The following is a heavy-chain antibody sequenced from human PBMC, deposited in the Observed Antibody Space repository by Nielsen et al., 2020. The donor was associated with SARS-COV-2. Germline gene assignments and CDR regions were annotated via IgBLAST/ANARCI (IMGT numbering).Heavy chain of an antibody. Sequence: SETLSLTCAVYGGSFSGYYWSWIRQPPGKGLEWIGEINHSGSTNYNPSLKSRVTISVDTSKNQFSLKLSSVTAADTAVYYCARGLKDWGQGTLVTVSS. CDR1: GGSFSGYY. J-gene: IGHJ4*02. CDR2: INHSGST. V-gene: IGHV4-34*01. CDR3: ARGLKD.